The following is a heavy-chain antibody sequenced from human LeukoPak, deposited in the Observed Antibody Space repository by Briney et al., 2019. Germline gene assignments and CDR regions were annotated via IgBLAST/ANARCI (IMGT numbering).Heavy chain of an antibody. Sequence: SETMSLTCTVSGGSISSYYWSWIRQPPGKGLEWIGYIYYSGSTNYNPSLKSRVTISVDTSKNQFSLKLSSVTAADTAVYYCAVGIAAAGGDYWGQGTLVTVSS. V-gene: IGHV4-59*08. D-gene: IGHD6-13*01. CDR1: GGSISSYY. CDR2: IYYSGST. J-gene: IGHJ4*02. CDR3: AVGIAAAGGDY.